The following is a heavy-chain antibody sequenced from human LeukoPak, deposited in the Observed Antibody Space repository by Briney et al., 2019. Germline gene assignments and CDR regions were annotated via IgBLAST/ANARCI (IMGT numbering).Heavy chain of an antibody. Sequence: GGPLRLSCAASGFTFSSYSMNWVRQAPGKGREWVSSISSSSSYIYYADSVKGRFTISRDNANNPLYLQMNSLRAEDTAVYYCARGPRQNDYGDYPDPIYFQHWGQGTLVTVSS. V-gene: IGHV3-21*01. CDR2: ISSSSSYI. CDR3: ARGPRQNDYGDYPDPIYFQH. CDR1: GFTFSSYS. J-gene: IGHJ1*01. D-gene: IGHD4-17*01.